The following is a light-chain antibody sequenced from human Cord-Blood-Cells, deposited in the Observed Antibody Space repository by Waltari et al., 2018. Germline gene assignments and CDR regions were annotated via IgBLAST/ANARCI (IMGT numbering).Light chain of an antibody. V-gene: IGLV2-8*01. CDR1: SSDVGGYNY. J-gene: IGLJ3*02. CDR2: EVS. Sequence: QSALTQPPSASGSPGQSVTIYCPGTSSDVGGYNYVSWYQQHPGKAPTLMIYEVSTRPSGVPDRFSGSKSGNTASLTVSWLQAEDEADYYCSSYAGSNNWVFGGGTKLTVL. CDR3: SSYAGSNNWV.